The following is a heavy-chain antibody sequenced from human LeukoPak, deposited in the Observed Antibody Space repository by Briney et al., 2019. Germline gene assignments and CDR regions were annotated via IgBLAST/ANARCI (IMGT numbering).Heavy chain of an antibody. CDR3: ATDQHMAAIDYYYYGMDV. J-gene: IGHJ6*02. CDR2: IIPIFGTA. V-gene: IGHV1-69*13. CDR1: GGTFSSYA. D-gene: IGHD2-2*02. Sequence: GASVKVSCKASGGTFSSYAISWVRQAPGQGLEWMGGIIPIFGTANYAQKFQGRVTITADESTSTAYMELSSLRSEDTAVYYCATDQHMAAIDYYYYGMDVWGQGTTVTVSS.